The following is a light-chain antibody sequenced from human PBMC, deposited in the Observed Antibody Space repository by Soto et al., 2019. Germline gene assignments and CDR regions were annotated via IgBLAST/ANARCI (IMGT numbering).Light chain of an antibody. Sequence: DIQMTQSPSTLSAFVGDRVTITCRASQSIGRWLAWYQQKPGKAPKLLIYDASSLESGVPSRFSGSGSGTDFTLTINSLQADDFATYYCQQYNSYSRTCGQGTKVDIK. CDR1: QSIGRW. V-gene: IGKV1-5*01. CDR3: QQYNSYSRT. CDR2: DAS. J-gene: IGKJ1*01.